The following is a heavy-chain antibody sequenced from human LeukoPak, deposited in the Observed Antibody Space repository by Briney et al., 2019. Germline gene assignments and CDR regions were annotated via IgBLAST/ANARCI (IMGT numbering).Heavy chain of an antibody. V-gene: IGHV3-48*03. D-gene: IGHD2-15*01. Sequence: SGGSLRLSCVASGLTFSSYELNWVRQAPGKGLEWVSYISSSGRTIYYTDSVRGRFTISRDNAKNSLYLQMNSLRAEDTAVYYCARPVACSGASGYSYYYYYMDVWGKGTTVTVSS. CDR2: ISSSGRTI. J-gene: IGHJ6*03. CDR1: GLTFSSYE. CDR3: ARPVACSGASGYSYYYYYMDV.